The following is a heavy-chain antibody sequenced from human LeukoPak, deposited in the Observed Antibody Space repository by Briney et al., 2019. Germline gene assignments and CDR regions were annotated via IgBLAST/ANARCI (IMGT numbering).Heavy chain of an antibody. CDR3: ARVLAVAGRYYFDY. CDR2: IYYSGST. J-gene: IGHJ4*02. D-gene: IGHD6-19*01. V-gene: IGHV4-61*01. CDR1: GGSVSSGSYY. Sequence: SETLSLTCTVSGGSVSSGSYYWRWIRQPPGKGLEWIGYIYYSGSTNYNPSLKSRVTVSVDTSKNQFSLKLSSVTAADTAVYYCARVLAVAGRYYFDYWGQGTLVTVSS.